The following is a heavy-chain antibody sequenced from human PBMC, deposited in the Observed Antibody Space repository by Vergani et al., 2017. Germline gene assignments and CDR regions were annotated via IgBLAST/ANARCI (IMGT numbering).Heavy chain of an antibody. CDR1: GGTFSSYA. J-gene: IGHJ6*02. CDR2: IIPIFGTA. CDR3: AIVTLRFLEYGMDV. Sequence: QVQLVQSGAEVKKPGSSVKVSCKASGGTFSSYAISWMRQAPGQGLEWMGGIIPIFGTANYAQKLQGRVTITADESTSTAYMELSSLRSAETAVYYCAIVTLRFLEYGMDVWGQGATVTVSS. D-gene: IGHD3-3*01. V-gene: IGHV1-69*01.